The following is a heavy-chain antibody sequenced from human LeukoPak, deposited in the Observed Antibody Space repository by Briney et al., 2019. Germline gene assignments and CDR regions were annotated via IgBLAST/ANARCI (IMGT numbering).Heavy chain of an antibody. J-gene: IGHJ4*02. CDR1: SGSISSSSYY. Sequence: PSETLSLTCTVSSGSISSSSYYWGWIRQPPGKRLEWIGDIYYSGSTNYNPSPRSRVTIYLDTSKNQFPLKLTSVPAADTAVYYCAREAVDIVATSDYWGQGILVTVSS. D-gene: IGHD5-12*01. CDR2: IYYSGST. CDR3: AREAVDIVATSDY. V-gene: IGHV4-39*06.